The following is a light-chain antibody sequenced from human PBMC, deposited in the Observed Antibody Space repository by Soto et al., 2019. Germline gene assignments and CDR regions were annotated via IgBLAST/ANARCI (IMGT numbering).Light chain of an antibody. V-gene: IGKV3-20*01. CDR1: QSVTYNS. Sequence: ELVLTQSPCTPSLSPGEAATLSCMARQSVTYNSLAPYQQKPGQAPSLLIYAASTRAPGVTDRFSGSGSGTEFTITITRLEPEDFAVYYGQQYGRSPLLYNFGQGTKLWVK. CDR3: QQYGRSPLLYN. CDR2: AAS. J-gene: IGKJ2*01.